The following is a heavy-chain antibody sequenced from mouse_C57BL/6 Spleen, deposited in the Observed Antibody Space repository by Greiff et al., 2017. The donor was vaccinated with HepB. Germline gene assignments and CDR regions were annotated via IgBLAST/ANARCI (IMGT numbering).Heavy chain of an antibody. CDR1: GYTFTSYW. Sequence: QVQLQQPGAELVRPGSSVKLSCKASGYTFTSYWMHWVKQRPIQGLEWIGNIDPSDSETHYNQKFKDKATLTVDKSSSTAYMQLSSLTSEDSAVYYCAREGAYSRAMDYWGQGTSVTVSS. CDR3: AREGAYSRAMDY. J-gene: IGHJ4*01. V-gene: IGHV1-52*01. CDR2: IDPSDSET.